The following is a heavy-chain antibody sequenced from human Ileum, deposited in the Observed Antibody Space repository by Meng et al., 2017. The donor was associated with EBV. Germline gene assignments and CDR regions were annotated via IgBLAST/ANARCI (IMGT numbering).Heavy chain of an antibody. V-gene: IGHV4-34*01. CDR1: GGSFSGYY. CDR3: ARGFYTYGSSCFDY. D-gene: IGHD6-13*01. Sequence: QVPLPPWRAGLLNPLEALSLTCAVYGGSFSGYYWTWIRQPPGKGLEWIGEINHSGSTNYTPSLKSRVTISVDKNQFSLKLSSVTAADTAVYYCARGFYTYGSSCFDYWGQGTLVTVSS. J-gene: IGHJ4*02. CDR2: INHSGST.